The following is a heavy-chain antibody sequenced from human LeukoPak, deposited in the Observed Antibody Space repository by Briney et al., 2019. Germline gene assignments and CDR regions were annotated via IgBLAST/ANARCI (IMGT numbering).Heavy chain of an antibody. V-gene: IGHV3-23*01. D-gene: IGHD3-22*01. CDR3: AKVVVVINLGLDKWFDP. Sequence: PGGSLRLSCAASGFTFSSYAMSWVRQAPGKGLEWVSAISGSGGSTYYADSVKGRFTISRDNSKNTLYLQMNSLRAEDTAVYYCAKVVVVINLGLDKWFDPWGQGTLVTVSS. CDR1: GFTFSSYA. CDR2: ISGSGGST. J-gene: IGHJ5*02.